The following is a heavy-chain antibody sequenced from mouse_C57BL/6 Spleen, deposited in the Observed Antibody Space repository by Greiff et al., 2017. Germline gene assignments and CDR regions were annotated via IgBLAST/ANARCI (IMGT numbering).Heavy chain of an antibody. D-gene: IGHD1-1*01. Sequence: EVQLVESGGGLVKPGGSLNLSCAASGFTFSSYAMSWVRQTPEKRLEWVATISDGGSYTYYPDNVKGRFTISRDNAKNNLYLQMSHLKSEDTAMYYCARDGDYYGSSYWYFDVWGTGTTVTVSS. CDR3: ARDGDYYGSSYWYFDV. V-gene: IGHV5-4*01. J-gene: IGHJ1*03. CDR1: GFTFSSYA. CDR2: ISDGGSYT.